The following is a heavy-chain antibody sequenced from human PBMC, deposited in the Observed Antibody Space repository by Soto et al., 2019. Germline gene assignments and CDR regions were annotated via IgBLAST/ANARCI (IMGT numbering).Heavy chain of an antibody. CDR3: AKDYDSSGYFLYLFDY. Sequence: GGSLRLSCAASGFTFSSYGMHWVRQAPGKGLEWVAVISYDGSNKYYADSVKGRFTISRDNSKNTLYLQMNSLRAEDTAVYYCAKDYDSSGYFLYLFDYWGQGTLVTVSS. CDR1: GFTFSSYG. J-gene: IGHJ4*02. CDR2: ISYDGSNK. D-gene: IGHD3-22*01. V-gene: IGHV3-30*18.